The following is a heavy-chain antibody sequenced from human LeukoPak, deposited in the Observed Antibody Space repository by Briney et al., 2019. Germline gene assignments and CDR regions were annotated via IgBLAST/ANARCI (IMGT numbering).Heavy chain of an antibody. J-gene: IGHJ4*02. V-gene: IGHV3-23*01. CDR1: GFTFSNYA. CDR3: AKGNWNYPLDY. CDR2: ISGSGGGT. Sequence: GGSLRLSCAASGFTFSNYAMSWVRQAPGKGLEWVSAISGSGGGTYYADSVKGRFTISRDNSKNTLYLQMNSLRAEDTAVYYCAKGNWNYPLDYWGQGTLVTVSS. D-gene: IGHD1-7*01.